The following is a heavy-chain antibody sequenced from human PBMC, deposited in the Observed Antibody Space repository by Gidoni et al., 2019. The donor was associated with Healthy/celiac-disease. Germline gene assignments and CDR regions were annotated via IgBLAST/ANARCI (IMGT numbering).Heavy chain of an antibody. J-gene: IGHJ4*02. CDR3: TRVVTIFGVVVDY. Sequence: EVQLVESGGGLVQPGRSLRLSCTASGFTFGDYAMSWFRQAPGKGLEWVGFIRSKAYGGTTEYAASVKGRFTISRDDSKSIAYLQMNSLKTEDTAVYYCTRVVTIFGVVVDYWGQGTLVTVSS. CDR1: GFTFGDYA. V-gene: IGHV3-49*03. CDR2: IRSKAYGGTT. D-gene: IGHD3-3*01.